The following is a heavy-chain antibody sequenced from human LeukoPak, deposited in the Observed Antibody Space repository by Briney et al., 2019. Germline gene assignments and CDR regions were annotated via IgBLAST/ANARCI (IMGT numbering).Heavy chain of an antibody. Sequence: GGSLRLSCAASGFTFSSYGMHWVRQAPGKGLEWVAAISYDGSNKYYADSVKGRFTISRDNSKNTLYLQMNSLRAEDTAVYYCAKDIVGVPAAPRNDYYYYGMDVWGQGTTVTVSS. CDR2: ISYDGSNK. CDR1: GFTFSSYG. V-gene: IGHV3-30*18. D-gene: IGHD2-2*01. CDR3: AKDIVGVPAAPRNDYYYYGMDV. J-gene: IGHJ6*02.